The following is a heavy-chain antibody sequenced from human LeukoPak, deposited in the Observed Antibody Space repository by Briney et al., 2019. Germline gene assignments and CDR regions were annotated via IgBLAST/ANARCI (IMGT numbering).Heavy chain of an antibody. Sequence: ASVKVSCKASGYTFTSYGISWVRQAPGQGLEWMGGISAYNGNTNYAQKLQGRVTMTTDTSTSTAYMELRSLRSDDTAVYYCARDYRITMVRGGPGYWGQGTLVTVSS. CDR1: GYTFTSYG. CDR2: ISAYNGNT. CDR3: ARDYRITMVRGGPGY. V-gene: IGHV1-18*04. D-gene: IGHD3-10*01. J-gene: IGHJ4*02.